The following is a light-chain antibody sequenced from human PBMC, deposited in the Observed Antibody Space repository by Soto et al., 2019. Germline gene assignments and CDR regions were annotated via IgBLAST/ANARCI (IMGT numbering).Light chain of an antibody. CDR3: SLYTTVGYV. J-gene: IGLJ1*01. CDR1: NSDIGGYNY. V-gene: IGLV2-14*01. Sequence: QSVLTQPASVSGSPGQSITISCTGTNSDIGGYNYISWYQQPPAKAPQLMISEVGDRPSGVSLRFSGSKSGNPASLAISGLQAQDEADYYCSLYTTVGYVFGTGTKVTVL. CDR2: EVG.